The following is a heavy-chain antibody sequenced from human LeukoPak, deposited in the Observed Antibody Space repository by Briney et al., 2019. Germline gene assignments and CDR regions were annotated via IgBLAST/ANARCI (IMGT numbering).Heavy chain of an antibody. CDR1: GFTFSSYA. J-gene: IGHJ5*02. Sequence: GGSLRLSCAASGFTFSSYAMSWVRQAPGKGLEWVSAISGSGGSTYYADSVKGRFTISRDNSKNTLYLQMNSLRSEDTAVYYCARGVKQQLVPRWFDPWGQGTLVTVSS. CDR3: ARGVKQQLVPRWFDP. CDR2: ISGSGGST. V-gene: IGHV3-23*01. D-gene: IGHD6-13*01.